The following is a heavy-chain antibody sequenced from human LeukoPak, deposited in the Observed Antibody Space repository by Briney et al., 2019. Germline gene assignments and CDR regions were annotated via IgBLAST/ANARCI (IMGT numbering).Heavy chain of an antibody. V-gene: IGHV4-61*02. D-gene: IGHD3-3*01. J-gene: IGHJ4*02. CDR3: AKAEGYDFWSGYLFDY. CDR1: GGSISSGSYY. CDR2: IYTSGST. Sequence: TLSLTCTVSGGSISSGSYYWSWIRQPAGKGLEWIGRIYTSGSTNYNPSLKSRVTISVDTSKNQFSLKPSSVTAADTAVYYCAKAEGYDFWSGYLFDYWGQGTLVTVSS.